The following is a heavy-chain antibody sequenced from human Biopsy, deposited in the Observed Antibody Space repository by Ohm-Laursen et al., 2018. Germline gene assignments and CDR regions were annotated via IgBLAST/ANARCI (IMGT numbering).Heavy chain of an antibody. CDR1: GGSFTGHY. V-gene: IGHV4-4*07. CDR3: ARDLPSSYYYAMDV. Sequence: SETLSLTCTVSGGSFTGHYWSWIRQPAGKGLEWIGHTYKGGNTNHNPSLKSRVSMSVDTSKNQLSLTLRSVTAADTAVYYCARDLPSSYYYAMDVWGQGSLVTVSS. J-gene: IGHJ6*02. CDR2: TYKGGNT.